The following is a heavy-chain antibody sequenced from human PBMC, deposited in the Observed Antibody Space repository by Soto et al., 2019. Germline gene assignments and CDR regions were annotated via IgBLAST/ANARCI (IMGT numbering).Heavy chain of an antibody. CDR1: GRTFSINADF. V-gene: IGHV4-39*01. Sequence: QLLLQESGPGLVKPSETLSLTCTVSGRTFSINADFWYLAWIRQPPGKGLEWIGSIDNGGNTYYNPPLKSRVIISADTSKNQFSLSLNSVTAADTAVYYCVKRSLLLAPTWGQGILVTVSS. CDR2: IDNGGNT. J-gene: IGHJ4*02. D-gene: IGHD3-16*01. CDR3: VKRSLLLAPT.